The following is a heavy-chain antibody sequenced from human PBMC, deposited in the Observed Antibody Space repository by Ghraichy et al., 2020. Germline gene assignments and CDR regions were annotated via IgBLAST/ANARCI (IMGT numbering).Heavy chain of an antibody. V-gene: IGHV4-4*07. CDR1: GASISIYY. CDR3: ARDAGSRRTYFDNFDL. J-gene: IGHJ3*01. Sequence: SETLSLTCNVSGASISIYYWSWIWQPVGKGLEWIGRMSGSGSTNYNPALKSRDTMSVDTSKNQFSLKMRSMTAADTPVYYCARDAGSRRTYFDNFDLWGQGTVVTVSS. D-gene: IGHD1-1*01. CDR2: MSGSGST.